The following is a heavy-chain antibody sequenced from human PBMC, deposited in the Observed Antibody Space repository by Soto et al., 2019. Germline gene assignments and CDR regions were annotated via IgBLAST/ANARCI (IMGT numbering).Heavy chain of an antibody. Sequence: QVQLQESGPGLVTPSETLSLTCTVSGGSVSSGSYYWRWIRQPPGKGLEWIGYIYYSGSTNYNPSLKSRVTISVDTSKNQFSLKLSSVTAADTAVYYCVSTRTYSSFHSDYWGQGTLVTVSS. CDR3: VSTRTYSSFHSDY. CDR1: GGSVSSGSYY. J-gene: IGHJ4*02. CDR2: IYYSGST. D-gene: IGHD6-6*01. V-gene: IGHV4-61*01.